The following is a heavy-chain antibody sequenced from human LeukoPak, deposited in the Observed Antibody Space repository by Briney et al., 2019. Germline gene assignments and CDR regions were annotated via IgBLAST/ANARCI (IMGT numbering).Heavy chain of an antibody. CDR2: ITGSGETK. CDR3: AKESLVVIESYFDN. Sequence: GGSLRLSCATSGFTFSNAWMSWVRQAPGKGLEWVSAITGSGETKYYADSVKGRFTMSRDNSKNTLYLQMNSLRDEDTAEYFCAKESLVVIESYFDNWGQGTLVTVSS. D-gene: IGHD3-22*01. V-gene: IGHV3-23*01. CDR1: GFTFSNAW. J-gene: IGHJ4*02.